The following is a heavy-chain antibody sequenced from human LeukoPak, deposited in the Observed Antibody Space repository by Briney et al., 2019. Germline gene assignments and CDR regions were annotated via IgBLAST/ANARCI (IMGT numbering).Heavy chain of an antibody. CDR2: FDPEDGET. CDR3: ARSPLGASSGLNWFDP. Sequence: ASVKVSCKVSGYTLTELSMHWVRQAPGKGLEWMGGFDPEDGETIYAQKFQGRVTMTEDTSTDTAYMELSSLRSEDTAVYYCARSPLGASSGLNWFDPWGQGTLVTVSS. J-gene: IGHJ5*02. CDR1: GYTLTELS. D-gene: IGHD3-22*01. V-gene: IGHV1-24*01.